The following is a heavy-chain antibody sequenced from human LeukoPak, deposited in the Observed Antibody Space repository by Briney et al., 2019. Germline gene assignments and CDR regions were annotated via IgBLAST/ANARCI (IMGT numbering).Heavy chain of an antibody. CDR2: IYHSGST. J-gene: IGHJ2*01. V-gene: IGHV4-30-2*01. CDR1: GGSISSGGYS. D-gene: IGHD3-10*01. Sequence: SETLSLTCAVSGGSISSGGYSWSWIRQPPGKGLEWIGYIYHSGSTYYNPSLKSRVTISVDRSKNQFSLKLSSVTAADTAVYYCARGITMVRGVIFGWYFDLWGRGTLVTVSS. CDR3: ARGITMVRGVIFGWYFDL.